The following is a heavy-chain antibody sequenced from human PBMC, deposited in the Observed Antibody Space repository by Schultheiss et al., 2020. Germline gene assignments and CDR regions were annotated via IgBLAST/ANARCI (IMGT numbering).Heavy chain of an antibody. D-gene: IGHD2-21*02. CDR3: AICGGDCYSFYENAFDI. J-gene: IGHJ3*02. CDR2: INPNSGGT. Sequence: ASVKVSCKASGYTFTGYYMHWVRQAPGQGLEWMGRINPNSGGTNYAQKFQGRVTMTRDTSISTAYMELSRLRSDDTAVYYCAICGGDCYSFYENAFDIWGQGTTVTVSS. CDR1: GYTFTGYY. V-gene: IGHV1-2*06.